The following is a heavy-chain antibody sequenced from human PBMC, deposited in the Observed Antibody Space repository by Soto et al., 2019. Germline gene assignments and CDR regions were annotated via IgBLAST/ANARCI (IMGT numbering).Heavy chain of an antibody. Sequence: QVQLQESGPGLVKPSQTLSLTCTVSGDSISGGDYYWTWIRQHPGKGLEWIGYIYYSGSTYYNLSLESRVTISVDTSNNHFSLKLSSVTAADTAVYYCARSTIQSIPDYWGQGTLVTVSS. CDR1: GDSISGGDYY. D-gene: IGHD5-18*01. V-gene: IGHV4-31*03. CDR2: IYYSGST. J-gene: IGHJ4*02. CDR3: ARSTIQSIPDY.